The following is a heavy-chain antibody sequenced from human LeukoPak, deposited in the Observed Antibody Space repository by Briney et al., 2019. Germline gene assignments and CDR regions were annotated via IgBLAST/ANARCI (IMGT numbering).Heavy chain of an antibody. D-gene: IGHD3-9*01. CDR2: IYPGDSDT. V-gene: IGHV5-51*01. CDR3: ARHIIGAPPDYYSWFDP. CDR1: GYRFTNYW. J-gene: IGHJ5*02. Sequence: NLGESLKISCKGSGYRFTNYWIGWVRQMPGKGLEWMGIIYPGDSDTRYSPSFQGQVTISADKSTTTAYLQWSSLKASDTAMYYCARHIIGAPPDYYSWFDPWGQGTLVTVSS.